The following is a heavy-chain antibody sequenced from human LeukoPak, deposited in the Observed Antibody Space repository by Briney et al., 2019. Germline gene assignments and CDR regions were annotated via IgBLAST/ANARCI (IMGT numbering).Heavy chain of an antibody. CDR3: ARRSPYYDTSGYSGYFDS. CDR1: GFTFSSYW. D-gene: IGHD3-22*01. Sequence: GGSLRLSCAASGFTFSSYWMTWVRQAPGKGLEWVANIKQAGSEKYYVDSVKGRFTISKDNAKNSVYLQMNSLRAEDTAVYYCARRSPYYDTSGYSGYFDSWGRGTLATVSS. J-gene: IGHJ4*02. V-gene: IGHV3-7*01. CDR2: IKQAGSEK.